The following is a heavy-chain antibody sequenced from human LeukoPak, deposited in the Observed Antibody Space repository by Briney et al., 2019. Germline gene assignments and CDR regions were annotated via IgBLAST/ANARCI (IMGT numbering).Heavy chain of an antibody. CDR3: ARKSLAAAATHFDY. Sequence: PGGSLRLSCTASGFTVSSNYMSWVRQAPGKGLEWVSFTYTGGSTYYADSFKGRFTISRDNSKNTLYLQMNRLRAEDTDVHSCARKSLAAAATHFDYWGQGTLVTVSS. CDR1: GFTVSSNY. J-gene: IGHJ4*02. D-gene: IGHD6-13*01. CDR2: TYTGGST. V-gene: IGHV3-53*01.